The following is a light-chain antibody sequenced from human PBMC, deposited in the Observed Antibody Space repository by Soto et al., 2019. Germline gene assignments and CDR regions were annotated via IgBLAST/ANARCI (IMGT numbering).Light chain of an antibody. Sequence: IVLTQSPGTLSLSPGDRATLSCRASQTITNNYLAWYQQKPGQAPRLLIYGASSRSTGIPDRFSGSGSGTYFTLTISRLEPEDFAVYYCQRYGSSTTFGQGTKVEV. CDR1: QTITNNY. V-gene: IGKV3-20*01. CDR3: QRYGSSTT. CDR2: GAS. J-gene: IGKJ1*01.